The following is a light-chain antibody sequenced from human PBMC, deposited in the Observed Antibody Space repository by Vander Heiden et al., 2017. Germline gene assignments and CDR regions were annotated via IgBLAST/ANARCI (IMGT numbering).Light chain of an antibody. Sequence: QSVLTQPPSASGTPGQTVTVSCSGPNSNMGSNPVHWYQQVTGTAPKLLIYNNDQRPSGVRDRFSGSKSGTSASLAISGLQSDDEADYYCAAWDDRLNGPVFGGGTRLTVL. J-gene: IGLJ3*02. CDR2: NND. CDR1: NSNMGSNP. CDR3: AAWDDRLNGPV. V-gene: IGLV1-44*01.